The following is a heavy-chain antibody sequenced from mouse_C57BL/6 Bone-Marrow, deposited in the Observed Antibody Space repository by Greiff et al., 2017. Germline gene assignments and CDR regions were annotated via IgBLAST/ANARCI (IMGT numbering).Heavy chain of an antibody. J-gene: IGHJ2*01. D-gene: IGHD2-12*01. CDR3: ASYYSRRRCYFDY. CDR1: GYTFTSYW. Sequence: QVHVKQSGAELVKPGASVKLSCKASGYTFTSYWMHWVKQRPGQGLEWIRYINPSSGYTKYNQKFKDKATLTADKSSSTAYMQLSSLTYGDSAVYYCASYYSRRRCYFDYWGQGTTLTVSS. V-gene: IGHV1-7*01. CDR2: INPSSGYT.